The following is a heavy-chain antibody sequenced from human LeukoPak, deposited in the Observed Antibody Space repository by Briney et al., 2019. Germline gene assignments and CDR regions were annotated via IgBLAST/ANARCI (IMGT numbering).Heavy chain of an antibody. J-gene: IGHJ4*02. Sequence: SETLSLTCTVSGGSISSYYWSWIRQPPGKGLEWIGYIYYSGSTNYNPSLKSRVTISVDTSKNQFSLKLSSVTAADTAVYYCARVGSYYGSGRSLFDYWGQGTLVTVSS. D-gene: IGHD3-10*01. CDR1: GGSISSYY. V-gene: IGHV4-59*01. CDR3: ARVGSYYGSGRSLFDY. CDR2: IYYSGST.